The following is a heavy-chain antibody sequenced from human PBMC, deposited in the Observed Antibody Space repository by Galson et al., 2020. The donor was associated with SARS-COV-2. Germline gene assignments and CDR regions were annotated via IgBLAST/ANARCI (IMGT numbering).Heavy chain of an antibody. CDR1: GFSFSTYD. J-gene: IGHJ4*02. Sequence: GGSLRLSCAASGFSFSTYDMMWVRQAPGKGLEWVSIIRGDSRAIYYANSVKGRFTISRDNSKNTLYLQMNSLRVDDTALYCCTKGSWGDDWGQRALVTVSS. V-gene: IGHV3-23*01. D-gene: IGHD1-26*01. CDR2: IRGDSRAI. CDR3: TKGSWGDD.